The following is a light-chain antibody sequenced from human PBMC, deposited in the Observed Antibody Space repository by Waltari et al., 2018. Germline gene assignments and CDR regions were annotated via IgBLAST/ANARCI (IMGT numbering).Light chain of an antibody. CDR3: QVWDIDSDHPV. V-gene: IGLV3-21*02. CDR2: DDS. CDR1: NIGRNN. J-gene: IGLJ1*01. Sequence: SFVLTQPPSVSVAPGQTARITCGANNIGRNNVHWYQQKSGQAPVLVVYDDSDRPSGIPERFSGSNSGNTATLTISRVEAGDEADFYCQVWDIDSDHPVFGTGTTVTVL.